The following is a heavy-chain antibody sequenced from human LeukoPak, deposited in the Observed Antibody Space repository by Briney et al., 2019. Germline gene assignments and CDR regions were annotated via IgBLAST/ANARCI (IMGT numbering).Heavy chain of an antibody. V-gene: IGHV3-53*01. CDR1: GFTVSSNY. CDR2: IYSGVST. Sequence: QSGGSLRLSCTASGFTVSSNYMSWVRQAPGKGLEWVSVIYSGVSTYYADSVKGRFTISRDNSKNTLYLQMNSLRAEDTAVYYCARGPAWIAAAGGDTFDIWGQGTMVTVSS. D-gene: IGHD6-13*01. J-gene: IGHJ3*02. CDR3: ARGPAWIAAAGGDTFDI.